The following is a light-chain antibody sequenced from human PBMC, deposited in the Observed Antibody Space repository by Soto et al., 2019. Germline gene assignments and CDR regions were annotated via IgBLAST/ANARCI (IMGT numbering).Light chain of an antibody. CDR1: QSVSSSY. J-gene: IGKJ5*01. CDR3: QQYCISPIT. CDR2: GAS. Sequence: EIVLTQSPGTLSLSPGERATLSCRASQSVSSSYLAWYQQKPGQAPRLLIYGASSRHTGIPDRFSGSGSGTDFTLTISRLEPEDFAVYYCQQYCISPITFGQGTRLEIK. V-gene: IGKV3-20*01.